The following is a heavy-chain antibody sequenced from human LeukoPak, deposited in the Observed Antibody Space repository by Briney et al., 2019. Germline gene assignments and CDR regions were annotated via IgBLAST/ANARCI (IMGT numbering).Heavy chain of an antibody. Sequence: ASVKVSCKASGGTFSSYAISWVRQAPGQGLEWMGGIIPIFGTANYAQKFQGRVTITADESTSTAYMELSSLRSEDTAVYYCAKAARLDVSSDYWGQGTLVTVSS. D-gene: IGHD6-6*01. J-gene: IGHJ4*02. CDR3: AKAARLDVSSDY. CDR1: GGTFSSYA. CDR2: IIPIFGTA. V-gene: IGHV1-69*13.